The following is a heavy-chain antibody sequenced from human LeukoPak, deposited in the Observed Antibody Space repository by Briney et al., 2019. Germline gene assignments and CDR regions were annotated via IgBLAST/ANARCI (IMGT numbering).Heavy chain of an antibody. Sequence: PGGSLRLSCAASGFTFSTYSMNWVRQAPGKGLEWVSSISSSTSSKYYADSVKGRFTISRDNAKNSLYLQMNSLRAEDTAVYYCARLKIYCTGGVCLSPIDYWGQGTLVTVSS. CDR2: ISSSTSSK. CDR1: GFTFSTYS. CDR3: ARLKIYCTGGVCLSPIDY. D-gene: IGHD2-8*02. V-gene: IGHV3-21*01. J-gene: IGHJ4*02.